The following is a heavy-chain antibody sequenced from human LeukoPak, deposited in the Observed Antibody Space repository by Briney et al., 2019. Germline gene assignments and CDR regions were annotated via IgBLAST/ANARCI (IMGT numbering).Heavy chain of an antibody. J-gene: IGHJ6*04. CDR1: GFTFSSYE. D-gene: IGHD3-9*01. Sequence: GGSLRLSWAASGFTFSSYEMNWVRQAPGKGLEWVSYISSSGSTIYYADSVKGRFTISRDNAKNSLYLQVNSLRAEDTAVYYCARDSSQYYDILTGYYYYYGMDVWGKGTTVTVSS. CDR3: ARDSSQYYDILTGYYYYYGMDV. CDR2: ISSSGSTI. V-gene: IGHV3-48*03.